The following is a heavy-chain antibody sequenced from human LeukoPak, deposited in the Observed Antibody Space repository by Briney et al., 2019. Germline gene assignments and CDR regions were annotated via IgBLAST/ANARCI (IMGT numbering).Heavy chain of an antibody. CDR1: GCTVSSNY. CDR3: ARVRVRSYNWFDP. V-gene: IGHV3-53*01. CDR2: IYSGGST. Sequence: GGSLRLSCAASGCTVSSNYMSWVRQAPGKGLEWVSVIYSGGSTYYADSVKGRFTISRDNSKNTLYLQMNSLRAEDTAVYYCARVRVRSYNWFDPWGQGTLVTVSS. J-gene: IGHJ5*02. D-gene: IGHD5-24*01.